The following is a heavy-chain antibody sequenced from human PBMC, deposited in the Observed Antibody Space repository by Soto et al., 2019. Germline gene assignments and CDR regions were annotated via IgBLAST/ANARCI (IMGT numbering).Heavy chain of an antibody. Sequence: QVQLVQSGAEVKKPGSSVKVSCKASGGSFSSYAITWVRQAPGQGLEWLGGIIPIFDTANYAQNFQGRVTITADESTSTAYMEVSSLRSEDTAVYYCASPHGSSFVYQGDALGYWGQGALVTVSS. D-gene: IGHD5-18*01. CDR2: IIPIFDTA. CDR1: GGSFSSYA. J-gene: IGHJ4*02. V-gene: IGHV1-69*12. CDR3: ASPHGSSFVYQGDALGY.